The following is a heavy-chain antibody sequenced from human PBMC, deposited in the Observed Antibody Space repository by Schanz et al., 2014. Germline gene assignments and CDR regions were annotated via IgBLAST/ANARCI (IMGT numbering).Heavy chain of an antibody. V-gene: IGHV1-18*01. CDR1: GYTFTRYG. CDR3: VRGGGSYAFDY. J-gene: IGHJ4*02. CDR2: ISGDNGKT. D-gene: IGHD1-26*01. Sequence: QVHLVQSGPEVKRPGASVKVSCKASGYTFTRYGITWVRQAPGQGFEWMGWISGDNGKTKYEEKLQGRVTMTPDTSTRTVYMELRSLRSDDTAKYYCVRGGGSYAFDYWGQGTLVTVSS.